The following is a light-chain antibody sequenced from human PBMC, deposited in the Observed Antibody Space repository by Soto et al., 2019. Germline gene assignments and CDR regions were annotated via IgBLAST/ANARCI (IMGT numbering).Light chain of an antibody. CDR1: QSVSTN. CDR2: GAY. V-gene: IGKV3-15*01. J-gene: IGKJ2*01. Sequence: EIVLTQSPATMSVSPGERATLSCRASQSVSTNLACYQQKPGQPPRLLIYGAYTRATDIPARFSGSGSGTEVTLTIIGLQSEDFAVDYCQQYNNWPPYTFGQGTKLEIK. CDR3: QQYNNWPPYT.